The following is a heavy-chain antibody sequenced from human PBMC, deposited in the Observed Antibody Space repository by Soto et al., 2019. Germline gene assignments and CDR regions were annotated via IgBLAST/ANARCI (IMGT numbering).Heavy chain of an antibody. Sequence: PSETLSLTCAVYGGNFGGYYWSWIRQPPGKGLEWIGEINHSGSTNYNPSLKSRATISVDTSKNQFPLKLSSVTAADTAVYYCARGDRYSSSSIIDYWGQGTLVTVSS. V-gene: IGHV4-34*01. CDR1: GGNFGGYY. CDR2: INHSGST. CDR3: ARGDRYSSSSIIDY. D-gene: IGHD6-6*01. J-gene: IGHJ4*02.